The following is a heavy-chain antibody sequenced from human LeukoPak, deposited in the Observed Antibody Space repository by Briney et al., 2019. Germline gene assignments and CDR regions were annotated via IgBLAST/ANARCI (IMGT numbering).Heavy chain of an antibody. J-gene: IGHJ6*03. CDR3: AKVARYYDSSGQYYYYYMDV. D-gene: IGHD3-22*01. CDR1: GFTFSSYG. Sequence: GGSLRLSCAASGFTFSSYGMHWARQAPGKGLEWVAFIRYDGSNKYYADSVKGRFAISRDNSKNTLYLQMNSLRAEDTAVYYCAKVARYYDSSGQYYYYYMDVWGKGTTVTISS. CDR2: IRYDGSNK. V-gene: IGHV3-30*02.